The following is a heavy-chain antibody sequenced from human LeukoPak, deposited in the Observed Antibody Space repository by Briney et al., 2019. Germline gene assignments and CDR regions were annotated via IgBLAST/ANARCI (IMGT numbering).Heavy chain of an antibody. Sequence: PGGSLRLSCAASGFTFSSYSMSWVRQAPGKGLEWVSAITYSGEYTDYADSVKGRFTISRDNSKNTLYLQKGSLRADDTAVYFCAKRSSGTSGYFDSWGQGTLVTVSS. J-gene: IGHJ4*02. CDR1: GFTFSSYS. D-gene: IGHD6-25*01. CDR3: AKRSSGTSGYFDS. CDR2: ITYSGEYT. V-gene: IGHV3-23*01.